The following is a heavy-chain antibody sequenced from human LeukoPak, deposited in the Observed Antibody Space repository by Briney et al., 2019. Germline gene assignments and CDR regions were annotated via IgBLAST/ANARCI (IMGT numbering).Heavy chain of an antibody. D-gene: IGHD5-12*01. CDR2: ISHDGST. Sequence: SETLSLTCAVYGGSFTDYYWSWIRQSPGKGLEWIGEISHDGSTNYNPSLKSQVTIAVDRSKNQFSLKLTSVTAADTAVYYCARAYNGYDYPWGQGTLVTVSS. J-gene: IGHJ5*02. V-gene: IGHV4-34*01. CDR3: ARAYNGYDYP. CDR1: GGSFTDYY.